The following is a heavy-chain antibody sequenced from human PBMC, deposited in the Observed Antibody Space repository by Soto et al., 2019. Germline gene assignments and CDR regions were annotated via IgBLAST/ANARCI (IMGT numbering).Heavy chain of an antibody. CDR1: GASISGFY. V-gene: IGHV4-4*07. CDR2: IYATGTT. J-gene: IGHJ5*02. D-gene: IGHD3-3*01. CDR3: ARGQRFSDWFDP. Sequence: SETLSLTCTVSGASISGFYWSWIRKSAGKGLEWIGRIYATGTTDYNPSLKSRVTMSLDTSNNQFSLRLTSVTAADTAVYYCARGQRFSDWFDPWGQGTLVTVSS.